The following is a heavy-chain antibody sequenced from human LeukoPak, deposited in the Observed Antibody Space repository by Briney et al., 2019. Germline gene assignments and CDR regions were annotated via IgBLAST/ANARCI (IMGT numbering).Heavy chain of an antibody. Sequence: GGSLRLSCAASGFTFSSYAMHWVRQAPGKGLEWVAVISYDGSNKYYADSVKGRFTISRDKSKNTLYLQMNSLRAEDTAVYYCAKGGPPYYFDYWGQGTLVTVSS. V-gene: IGHV3-30-3*01. CDR1: GFTFSSYA. D-gene: IGHD3-16*01. J-gene: IGHJ4*02. CDR3: AKGGPPYYFDY. CDR2: ISYDGSNK.